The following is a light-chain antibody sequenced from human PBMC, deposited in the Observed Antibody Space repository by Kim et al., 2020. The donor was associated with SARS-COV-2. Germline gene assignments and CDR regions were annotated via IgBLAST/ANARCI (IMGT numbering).Light chain of an antibody. J-gene: IGLJ2*01. V-gene: IGLV3-21*04. CDR3: QVWDSSSDHRVV. Sequence: PGKTARITCGGTGLGSKSVHWYQQKPGQAPVLVISYDSDRPSGIPERFSGSNSGNTATLTISRVEAGDEADYYCQVWDSSSDHRVVFGGGTQLTVL. CDR1: GLGSKS. CDR2: YDS.